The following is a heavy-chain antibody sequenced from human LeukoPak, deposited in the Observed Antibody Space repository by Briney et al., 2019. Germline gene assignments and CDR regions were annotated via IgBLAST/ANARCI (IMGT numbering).Heavy chain of an antibody. CDR2: IIPIFGTA. D-gene: IGHD3-10*01. Sequence: ASVKVSCKASGGTFSSYAISWVRQAPGQGLEWMGGIIPIFGTANYAQKFQGRVTITTDESTSTAYMELSSLRSEDTAVYYWARHYYGSGRLGYCFDPWGQGTLVTVSS. CDR3: ARHYYGSGRLGYCFDP. V-gene: IGHV1-69*05. J-gene: IGHJ5*02. CDR1: GGTFSSYA.